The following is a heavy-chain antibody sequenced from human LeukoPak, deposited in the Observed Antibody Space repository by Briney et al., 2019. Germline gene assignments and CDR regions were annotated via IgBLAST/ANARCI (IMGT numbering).Heavy chain of an antibody. V-gene: IGHV3-66*01. J-gene: IGHJ4*02. CDR3: ARCIAVAGCYFDY. CDR2: IYSGGST. D-gene: IGHD6-19*01. Sequence: GGSLRLSCAASGFTVSSNYMSWVRQAPGNGLEWVSVIYSGGSTYYADSVKGRFTISRDNSKNTLYLQMNSLRAEDTAVYYCARCIAVAGCYFDYWGQGTLVTVSS. CDR1: GFTVSSNY.